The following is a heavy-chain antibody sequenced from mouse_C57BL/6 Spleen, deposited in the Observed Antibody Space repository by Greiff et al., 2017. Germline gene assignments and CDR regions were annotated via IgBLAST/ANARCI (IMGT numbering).Heavy chain of an antibody. Sequence: EVKLMESGGGLVQPGGSLSLSCAASGFTFTDYYMSWVRQPPGKALEWLGFIRNKANGYTTEYSASVNGRFTISRDNSQSILYLQMNALRAEDSATYYCARYKGLWYAMDYWGQGTSVTVSS. CDR1: GFTFTDYY. CDR3: ARYKGLWYAMDY. V-gene: IGHV7-3*01. J-gene: IGHJ4*01. CDR2: IRNKANGYTT.